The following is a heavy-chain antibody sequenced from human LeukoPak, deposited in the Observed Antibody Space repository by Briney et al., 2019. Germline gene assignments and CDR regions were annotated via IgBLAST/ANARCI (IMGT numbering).Heavy chain of an antibody. J-gene: IGHJ5*02. CDR1: GGSISSSSYY. V-gene: IGHV4-39*01. Sequence: PSETLSLTCTVSGGSISSSSYYWGWIRQPPGKGLEWIGSIYYSGTTYYNPSLKSRVTISVDTSKNQFSLKLSSVTAADTAVYYCARLGNYYGSGTYWDPWGQGTLVTVSS. CDR2: IYYSGTT. CDR3: ARLGNYYGSGTYWDP. D-gene: IGHD3-10*01.